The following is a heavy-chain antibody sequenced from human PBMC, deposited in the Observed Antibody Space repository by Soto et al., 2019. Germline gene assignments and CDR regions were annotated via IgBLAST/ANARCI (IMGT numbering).Heavy chain of an antibody. CDR3: ARDRAYGCVGSNWFDP. D-gene: IGHD3-10*01. CDR1: GFTFSSYA. V-gene: IGHV3-30-3*01. CDR2: ISYDGSNK. Sequence: QVQLVESGGGVVQPGRSLRLSCAASGFTFSSYAMHWLRQAPGKGLEWVAVISYDGSNKYYADSVKGRFTISRDNSKNTLDLQMNSLRAEDTAVYYCARDRAYGCVGSNWFDPWGQGTLVTVSS. J-gene: IGHJ5*02.